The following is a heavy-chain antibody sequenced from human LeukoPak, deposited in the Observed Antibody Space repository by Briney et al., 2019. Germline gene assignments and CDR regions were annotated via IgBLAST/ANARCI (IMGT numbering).Heavy chain of an antibody. CDR1: GYTLTELS. Sequence: GASVTVSCKVSGYTLTELSMHWVRQAPGQGLEWMGGFDPEDGETIYAQKFQGRVTMTEDTSTDTAYMELSSLRSEDTAVYYCATATHYYDILTGYYYWGQGTLVTVSS. J-gene: IGHJ4*02. CDR2: FDPEDGET. CDR3: ATATHYYDILTGYYY. D-gene: IGHD3-9*01. V-gene: IGHV1-24*01.